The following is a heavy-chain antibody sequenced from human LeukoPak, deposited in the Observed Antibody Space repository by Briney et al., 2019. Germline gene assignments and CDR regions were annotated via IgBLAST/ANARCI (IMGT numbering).Heavy chain of an antibody. CDR3: ASYLGATPFDY. J-gene: IGHJ4*02. CDR2: INIDGSGT. Sequence: GGSLRLSCAASGLTFSSYWMHWVRQAPGKGLVWVSRINIDGSGTSYADSVKGRFTISRDNPKNTLYLQMNSLRAEDTAVYYCASYLGATPFDYWGQGTLVTVSS. CDR1: GLTFSSYW. D-gene: IGHD1-26*01. V-gene: IGHV3-74*01.